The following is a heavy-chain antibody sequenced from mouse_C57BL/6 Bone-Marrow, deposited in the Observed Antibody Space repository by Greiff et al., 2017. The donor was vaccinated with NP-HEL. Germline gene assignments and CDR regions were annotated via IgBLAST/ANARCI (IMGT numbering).Heavy chain of an antibody. CDR2: IDPSDSYT. CDR1: GYTFTSYW. V-gene: IGHV1-50*01. J-gene: IGHJ3*01. D-gene: IGHD1-1*01. CDR3: ARELLLRPWFAY. Sequence: QVQLQQPGAELVKPGASVKLSCKASGYTFTSYWMQWVKQRPGQGLEWIGEIDPSDSYTNYNQKFKGKATLTVDTSSSTAYMQLSSLTSEDSAVYYCARELLLRPWFAYWGQGTLVTVSA.